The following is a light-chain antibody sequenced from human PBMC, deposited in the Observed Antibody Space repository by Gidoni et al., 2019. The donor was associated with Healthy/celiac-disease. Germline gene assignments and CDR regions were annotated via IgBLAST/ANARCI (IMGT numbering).Light chain of an antibody. CDR3: QQYYSTPLDT. CDR2: WAS. Sequence: DIVMTQSPDSLAVSLGERATINCKSSQSVLYSPNNKNYLAWYQQKPGQPPKLLIYWASTRESGVPDRFSGSGSGTDFTLTISSLQAEDVAVYYCQQYYSTPLDTVGQGTKLEIK. V-gene: IGKV4-1*01. CDR1: QSVLYSPNNKNY. J-gene: IGKJ2*01.